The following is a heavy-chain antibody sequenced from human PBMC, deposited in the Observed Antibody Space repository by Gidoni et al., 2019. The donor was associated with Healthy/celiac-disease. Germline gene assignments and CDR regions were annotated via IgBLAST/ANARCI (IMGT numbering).Heavy chain of an antibody. CDR2: ISWNSGSI. CDR3: AKDMGATGGAFDI. J-gene: IGHJ3*02. CDR1: GFTFDDYA. D-gene: IGHD1-26*01. V-gene: IGHV3-9*01. Sequence: EVQLVESGGGLVQPGTSLRLSCAASGFTFDDYAMHWVRQAPGQGLEWVSCISWNSGSIGYADSVKGRFTISRDNAKKSLYLQMNSLRAEDTALYYCAKDMGATGGAFDIWGQGTMVTVSS.